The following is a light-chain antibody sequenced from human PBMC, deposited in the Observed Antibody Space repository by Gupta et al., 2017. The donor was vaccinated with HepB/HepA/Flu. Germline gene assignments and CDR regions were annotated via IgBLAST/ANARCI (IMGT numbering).Light chain of an antibody. CDR2: DDN. CDR1: SSDVVGYND. J-gene: IGLJ2*01. V-gene: IGLV2-14*01. Sequence: QSGLTPPASVSGSPGQSITISCTGTSSDVVGYNDVTWYQQHPGTAPKLMIYDDNNRPSGVPNRFSGSKSGNAASLNITVRQTEDEADDYCSSYKSSSPHGVFGGGTKLTVL. CDR3: SSYKSSSPHGV.